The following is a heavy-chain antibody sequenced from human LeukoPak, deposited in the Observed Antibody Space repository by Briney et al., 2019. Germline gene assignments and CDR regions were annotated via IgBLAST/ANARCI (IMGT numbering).Heavy chain of an antibody. CDR3: AKGSGSYSYFDY. CDR1: GYTFTSYY. CDR2: INPSGGST. V-gene: IGHV1-46*03. Sequence: ASVKVSCKASGYTFTSYYMHWVRQAPGQGLGWMGIINPSGGSTSYAQKFQGRLTMTRDTSTSTVYMELSSLRSEDTAVYYCAKGSGSYSYFDYWGQGTLVTVSS. D-gene: IGHD1-26*01. J-gene: IGHJ4*02.